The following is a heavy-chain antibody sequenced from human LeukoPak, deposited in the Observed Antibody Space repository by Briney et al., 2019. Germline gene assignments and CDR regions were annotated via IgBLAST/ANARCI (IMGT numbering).Heavy chain of an antibody. Sequence: DSVKGRFTISRDNAKNSLYLQMNSLRAEDTAVYYCARESQSAYYFDSSGYEDAFDIWGQGTMVTVSS. CDR3: ARESQSAYYFDSSGYEDAFDI. D-gene: IGHD3-22*01. J-gene: IGHJ3*02. V-gene: IGHV3-21*01.